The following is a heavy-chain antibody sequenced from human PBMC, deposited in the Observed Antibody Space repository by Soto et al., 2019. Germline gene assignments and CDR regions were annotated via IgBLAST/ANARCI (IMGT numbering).Heavy chain of an antibody. CDR3: ARGGVPICCGGSCYSKTNLELKKPPDY. Sequence: ASVKVSCKASGYTFTSYDINWVRQATGQGLEWMGWMNPNSGNTGYAQKFQGRVTMTRNTSISTAYMELSSLRSEDTAVYYCARGGVPICCGGSCYSKTNLELKKPPDYWGQGTLVTVSS. J-gene: IGHJ4*02. CDR1: GYTFTSYD. D-gene: IGHD2-15*01. CDR2: MNPNSGNT. V-gene: IGHV1-8*01.